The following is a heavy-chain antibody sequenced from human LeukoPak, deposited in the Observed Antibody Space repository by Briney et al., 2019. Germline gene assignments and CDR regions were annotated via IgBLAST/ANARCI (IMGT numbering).Heavy chain of an antibody. Sequence: PSQTLSLTCTVSGDSISSGNYYWTWIRQPAGKGLEWIGRIYTSGSTNYNPSLKSRVTISVDKSKNQFSLKLSSVTAADTAVYYCARLRYCSSTSCLGSYYYYYMDVWGKGTTVTVSS. J-gene: IGHJ6*03. V-gene: IGHV4-61*02. CDR1: GDSISSGNYY. D-gene: IGHD2-2*01. CDR2: IYTSGST. CDR3: ARLRYCSSTSCLGSYYYYYMDV.